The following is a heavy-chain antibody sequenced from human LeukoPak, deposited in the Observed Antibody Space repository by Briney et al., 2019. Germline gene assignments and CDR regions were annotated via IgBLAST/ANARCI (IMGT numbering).Heavy chain of an antibody. CDR3: ARGYYDFWSGYFVSDKRGSGLADQNWFDP. CDR2: INPNSGGT. V-gene: IGHV1-2*02. J-gene: IGHJ5*02. CDR1: GYTFTGYY. D-gene: IGHD3-3*01. Sequence: ASVKVSCKASGYTFTGYYMHWVRQAPGQGLEWIGWINPNSGGTNYAQKFQGRVTMTRDTSISTAYMELSRLRSDDTAVYYCARGYYDFWSGYFVSDKRGSGLADQNWFDPWGQGTLVTVSS.